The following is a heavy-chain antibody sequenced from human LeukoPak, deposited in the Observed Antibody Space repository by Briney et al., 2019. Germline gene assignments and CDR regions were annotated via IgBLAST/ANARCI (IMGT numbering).Heavy chain of an antibody. D-gene: IGHD5-12*01. J-gene: IGHJ4*02. V-gene: IGHV4-4*09. CDR2: IYTSGST. CDR1: GGSISSYY. CDR3: ARHPDPFSDSGYDAGFDY. Sequence: PSETLSLTCTVSGGSISSYYWSWIRQPPGKGLEWIGYIYTSGSTNYNPSLKSRSTISVDTSKNQFSLKLSSVPAADPAVYYCARHPDPFSDSGYDAGFDYWGQGTLVTVSS.